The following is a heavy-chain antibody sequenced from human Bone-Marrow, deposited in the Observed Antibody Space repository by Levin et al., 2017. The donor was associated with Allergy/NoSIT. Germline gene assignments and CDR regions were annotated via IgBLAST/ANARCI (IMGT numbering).Heavy chain of an antibody. CDR1: GFTFSAYA. J-gene: IGHJ5*01. Sequence: GESLKISCAASGFTFSAYAMKWIRQAPGKGLEWVSMISDSGATTRYADSLKGRFTISRDNSKNTVVLEMNSLRAEDTAIYYCATHWGKVRGGDSWGQGTLVTVSS. CDR3: ATHWGKVRGGDS. CDR2: ISDSGATT. D-gene: IGHD3-10*01. V-gene: IGHV3-23*01.